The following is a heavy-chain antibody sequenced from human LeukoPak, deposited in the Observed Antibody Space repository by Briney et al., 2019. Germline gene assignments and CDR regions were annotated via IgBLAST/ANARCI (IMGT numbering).Heavy chain of an antibody. CDR1: GFTFSSYG. CDR3: AKELHVTAQPPRRGYSGYDKTPDY. J-gene: IGHJ4*02. V-gene: IGHV3-30*18. CDR2: ISYDGSNK. D-gene: IGHD5-12*01. Sequence: GRSLRLSCAASGFTFSSYGMHWVRQAPGKGLEWVAVISYDGSNKYYADSVKGRFTISRDNSKNTLYLQMNSLRAEDTAVYYCAKELHVTAQPPRRGYSGYDKTPDYWGQGTLVTVSS.